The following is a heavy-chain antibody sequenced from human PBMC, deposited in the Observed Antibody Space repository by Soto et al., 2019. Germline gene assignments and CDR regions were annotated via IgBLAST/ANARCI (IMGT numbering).Heavy chain of an antibody. Sequence: ASETLSLTCAVYGGSFSGYYWSWIRQPPGRGLEWIGEINHSGSNNYNPSLKSRVTISVDTSKNQFSLKLSSVTAADTAVYYCARVTIAAAGTKGEFDYWGQGTLVTVSS. CDR2: INHSGSN. D-gene: IGHD6-13*01. CDR3: ARVTIAAAGTKGEFDY. V-gene: IGHV4-34*01. J-gene: IGHJ4*02. CDR1: GGSFSGYY.